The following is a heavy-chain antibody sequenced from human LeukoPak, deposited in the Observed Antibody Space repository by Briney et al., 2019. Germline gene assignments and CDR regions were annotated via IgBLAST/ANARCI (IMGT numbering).Heavy chain of an antibody. CDR2: INPNSSGT. D-gene: IGHD6-19*01. CDR1: GYTFTGYY. CDR3: ARDQTVAGTCWFDP. J-gene: IGHJ5*02. V-gene: IGHV1-2*02. Sequence: ASVKVSCKASGYTFTGYYMHWVRQAPGQGLEWMGWINPNSSGTNYAQKFQGRVTMTRDTSISTAYMELSRLRSDDTAVYYCARDQTVAGTCWFDPWGQGTLVTVSS.